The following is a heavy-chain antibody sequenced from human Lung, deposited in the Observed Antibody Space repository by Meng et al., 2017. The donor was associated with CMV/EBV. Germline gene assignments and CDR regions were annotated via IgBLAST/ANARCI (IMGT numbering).Heavy chain of an antibody. Sequence: SVXVSXKHSGGTFSSYAISWVRQAPGQGLEWMGGIIPIFGTANYAQKFQGRVTITTDESTSTAYMELSSLRSEDTAVYYCARDRGTIFGVDFDYWGQGTLVTVSS. CDR2: IIPIFGTA. J-gene: IGHJ4*02. CDR3: ARDRGTIFGVDFDY. V-gene: IGHV1-69*05. CDR1: GGTFSSYA. D-gene: IGHD3-3*01.